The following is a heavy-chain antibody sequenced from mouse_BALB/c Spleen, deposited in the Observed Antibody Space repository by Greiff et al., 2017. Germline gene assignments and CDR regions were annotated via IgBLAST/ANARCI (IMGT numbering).Heavy chain of an antibody. J-gene: IGHJ4*01. CDR1: GFSLTSYG. Sequence: QVQLQQSGPSLVQPSQSLSITCTVSGFSLTSYGVHWVRQSPGKGLEWLGVIWRGGSTDYNAAFMSRLSITKDNSKSQVFFKMNSLQADDTAIYYCAKGRRGVYYYAMDYWGQGTSVTVSS. V-gene: IGHV2-5-1*01. CDR2: IWRGGST. CDR3: AKGRRGVYYYAMDY. D-gene: IGHD3-3*01.